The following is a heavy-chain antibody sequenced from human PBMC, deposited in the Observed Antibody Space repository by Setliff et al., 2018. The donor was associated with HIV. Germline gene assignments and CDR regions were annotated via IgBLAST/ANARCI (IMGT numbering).Heavy chain of an antibody. CDR2: IGTYSGNT. CDR1: GYNFTNYG. J-gene: IGHJ4*02. V-gene: IGHV1-18*01. CDR3: AREKYGDKFDY. Sequence: ASVKVSCKASGYNFTNYGIGWVRQAPGQGLEYLGWIGTYSGNTDYAQSVQGRVTMTRDTSTGTVYMDLRSLRSDDTAMYHCAREKYGDKFDYWGQGTLVTVSS. D-gene: IGHD2-8*01.